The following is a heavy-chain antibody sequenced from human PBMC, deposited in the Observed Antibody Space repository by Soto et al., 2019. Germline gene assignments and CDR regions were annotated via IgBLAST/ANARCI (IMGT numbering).Heavy chain of an antibody. D-gene: IGHD2-21*01. J-gene: IGHJ3*02. CDR3: ARLRFCGDDTCYPLDI. CDR1: GSRFTSQT. V-gene: IGHV1-3*01. CDR2: IIAGNGNT. Sequence: QVQLVQSGAEVKKPGASVKVSCKVSGSRFTSQTMHWVRQAPGQRPERMGWIIAGNGNTKYSQSFQGRLSITRDTSASTVYMDLTNLRSKDTPVYYCARLRFCGDDTCYPLDIWGQGTSVIVSS.